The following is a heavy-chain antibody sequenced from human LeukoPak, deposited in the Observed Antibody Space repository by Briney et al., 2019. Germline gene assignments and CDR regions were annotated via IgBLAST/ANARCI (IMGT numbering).Heavy chain of an antibody. CDR1: GFTFSSYS. CDR3: ARVGRIRFLEWGQRSDY. J-gene: IGHJ4*02. V-gene: IGHV3-21*01. CDR2: ISSSSSYI. D-gene: IGHD3-3*01. Sequence: PGGSLRLSCAASGFTFSSYSMNWVRQAPGKGLEWVSSISSSSSYIYYADSVKGRFTISRDNAKNSLYLQMNSLRAEDTAVYYCARVGRIRFLEWGQRSDYGAQGTLVPVSP.